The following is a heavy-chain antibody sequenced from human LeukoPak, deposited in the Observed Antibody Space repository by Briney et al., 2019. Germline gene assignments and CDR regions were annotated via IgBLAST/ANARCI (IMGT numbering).Heavy chain of an antibody. V-gene: IGHV4-59*11. Sequence: SETLSLTCTVSVASINTHYWSWVRQPPGKGLECIGYIYYSGSTNYNPSLKSRVTISVDTSKNQFSLKLSSVTAADTAVYYCARDRGDYDSSGYYGYFDYWSQGALVTVSS. D-gene: IGHD3-22*01. CDR2: IYYSGST. CDR3: ARDRGDYDSSGYYGYFDY. CDR1: VASINTHY. J-gene: IGHJ4*02.